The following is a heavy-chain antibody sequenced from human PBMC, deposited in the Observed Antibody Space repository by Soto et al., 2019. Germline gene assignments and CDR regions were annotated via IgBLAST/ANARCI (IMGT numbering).Heavy chain of an antibody. J-gene: IGHJ4*02. CDR1: GGSISSYY. CDR3: ARASGSGGYYYFDY. D-gene: IGHD1-26*01. V-gene: IGHV4-59*01. Sequence: SETLSLTCTVSGGSISSYYWSWIRQPPGKGLEWIGYIYDSGSTNYNPSLKSRVTISVDTSKNQFSLKLSSVTAADTAVYDGARASGSGGYYYFDYWGQGTLVTVSS. CDR2: IYDSGST.